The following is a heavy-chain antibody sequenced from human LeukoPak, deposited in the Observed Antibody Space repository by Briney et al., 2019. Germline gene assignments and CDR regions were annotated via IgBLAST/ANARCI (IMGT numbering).Heavy chain of an antibody. J-gene: IGHJ6*03. V-gene: IGHV1-8*03. CDR2: MNPNSGNT. CDR3: ATGIAAAGRGGNFYYYMDV. CDR1: GYTFTSYD. Sequence: ASVKVSCKASGYTFTSYDINWVRQATGQGLEWMGWMNPNSGNTGYAQKFQGRVTITRNTSISTAYMELSSLRSEDTAVYYCATGIAAAGRGGNFYYYMDVWGKGTTVTVSS. D-gene: IGHD6-13*01.